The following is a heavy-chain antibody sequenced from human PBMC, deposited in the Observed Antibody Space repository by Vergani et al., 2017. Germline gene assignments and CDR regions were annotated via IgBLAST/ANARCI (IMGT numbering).Heavy chain of an antibody. CDR1: GFTFDDYA. CDR2: ISSSSSYI. V-gene: IGHV3-21*01. J-gene: IGHJ5*02. CDR3: AREVIGIFGFDP. D-gene: IGHD1-14*01. Sequence: EVQLVESGGGLVQPGRSLRLSCAASGFTFDDYAMHWVRQAPGKGLEWVSSISSSSSYIYYADSVKGRFTISRDNAKNSLYLQMNSLRAEDTAVYYCAREVIGIFGFDPWGQGTLVTVSS.